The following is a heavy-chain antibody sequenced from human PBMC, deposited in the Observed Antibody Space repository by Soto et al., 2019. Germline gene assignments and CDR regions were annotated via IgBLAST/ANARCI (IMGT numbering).Heavy chain of an antibody. V-gene: IGHV3-74*01. CDR1: GLTFNRYR. D-gene: IGHD5-18*01. J-gene: IGHJ4*02. CDR2: IYGDGSGT. CDR3: ATLKSFGSDY. Sequence: PVGSLRLSCAPSGLTFNRYRLHSVRQAPGKGLAWVSYIYGDGSGTNYADSVKGRFTISRDNAKSTLYLQMNSLRAEEMALYYCATLKSFGSDYWRQRTQVTVS.